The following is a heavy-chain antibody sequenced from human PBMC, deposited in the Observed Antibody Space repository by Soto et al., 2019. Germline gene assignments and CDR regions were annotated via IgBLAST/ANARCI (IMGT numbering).Heavy chain of an antibody. CDR1: GFTFSSYA. CDR2: ISGSGGST. V-gene: IGHV3-23*01. Sequence: PGGSLRLSCAASGFTFSSYAMSWVRQAPGKGLEWVSAISGSGGSTYYADSVKGRFTISRDNSKNTLYLQMNSLRAEDTAVYYCAKYSEGVRYFDWSLDYWGQGTLVPVSS. J-gene: IGHJ4*02. D-gene: IGHD3-9*01. CDR3: AKYSEGVRYFDWSLDY.